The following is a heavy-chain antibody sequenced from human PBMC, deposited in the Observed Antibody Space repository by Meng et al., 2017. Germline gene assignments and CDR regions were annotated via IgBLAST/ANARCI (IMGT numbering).Heavy chain of an antibody. CDR2: IKSKIDGGTT. CDR1: GFTFSNAW. Sequence: LSLTCAASGFTFSNAWMSWVRQAPGKGLEWVGRIKSKIDGGTTDYAAPVNGRFTISRDDSKNTLFLQMNSLKTEDTAVYYCTTPSSVFYYYGMDVWGQGTTVTVSS. CDR3: TTPSSVFYYYGMDV. V-gene: IGHV3-15*01. J-gene: IGHJ6*02.